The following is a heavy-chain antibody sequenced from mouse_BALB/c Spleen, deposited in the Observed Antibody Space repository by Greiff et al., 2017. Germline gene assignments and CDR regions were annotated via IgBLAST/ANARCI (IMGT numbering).Heavy chain of an antibody. CDR1: GYTFTSYW. D-gene: IGHD3-1*01. CDR3: TRQLGLYYAMDY. CDR2: IYPGSGST. J-gene: IGHJ4*01. Sequence: LQQPGSELVRPGASVKLSCKASGYTFTSYWMHWVKQRPGQGLEWIGNIYPGSGSTNYDEKFKSKATLTVDTSSSTAYMQLSSLTSEDSAVYYCTRQLGLYYAMDYWGQGTSVTVSS. V-gene: IGHV1S22*01.